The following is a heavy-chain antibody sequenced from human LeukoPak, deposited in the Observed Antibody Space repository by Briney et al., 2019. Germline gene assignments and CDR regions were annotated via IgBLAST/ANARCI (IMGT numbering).Heavy chain of an antibody. D-gene: IGHD5-12*01. CDR2: ISGSGGST. V-gene: IGHV3-23*01. Sequence: GTSLRISCAASGFTFSSYAMSLVRQAPGKGLEWVSTISGSGGSTYYADSVKGRFTISRDNSKNTLYLQIHSLRAEDTAVYYCAKSPFFRVATIRGLWFDPWGQGTLVTVSS. CDR1: GFTFSSYA. J-gene: IGHJ5*02. CDR3: AKSPFFRVATIRGLWFDP.